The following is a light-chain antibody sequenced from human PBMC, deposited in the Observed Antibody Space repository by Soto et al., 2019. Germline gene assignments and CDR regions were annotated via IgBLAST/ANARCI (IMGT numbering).Light chain of an antibody. V-gene: IGLV1-44*01. CDR1: YSNIGSRP. CDR3: AAWDDSLNVYV. J-gene: IGLJ1*01. CDR2: SNN. Sequence: QPVLTQPPSASGTPGQRVTISCSGSYSNIGSRPVNWYQQFPGTAPKLLIYSNNQRPSGVPDRFSGSKSGTSASLAISGLQSEDEADYYCAAWDDSLNVYVFGTGTKLTVL.